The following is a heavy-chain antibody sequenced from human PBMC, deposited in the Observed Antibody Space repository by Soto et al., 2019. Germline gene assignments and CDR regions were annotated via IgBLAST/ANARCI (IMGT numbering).Heavy chain of an antibody. V-gene: IGHV1-3*01. CDR1: GYTFTSYA. CDR3: ARDLGQYCTTSSCYQSSGY. Sequence: ASVKVSCKASGYTFTSYAMHWVRQAPGQRLEWMGWINADNGKTNYAQKLQGRVTMTRDTSTSTAYMELRSLRSDDTAVYYCARDLGQYCTTSSCYQSSGYWGQGTLVTVSS. D-gene: IGHD2-2*01. CDR2: INADNGKT. J-gene: IGHJ4*02.